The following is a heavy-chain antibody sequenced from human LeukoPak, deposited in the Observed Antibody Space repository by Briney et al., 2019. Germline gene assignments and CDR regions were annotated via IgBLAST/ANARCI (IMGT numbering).Heavy chain of an antibody. CDR3: SIKRFGETANFDY. Sequence: ASVKVSCKVFRYTLPELFMHWVRQGPGKRVEGVGAFHPEDGKTIYAQKFQGRVTMTEDTSTDTAYMELSSLRSEDTAVYYCSIKRFGETANFDYWGQGSLVTVSS. V-gene: IGHV1-24*01. J-gene: IGHJ4*02. CDR2: FHPEDGKT. D-gene: IGHD3-10*01. CDR1: RYTLPELF.